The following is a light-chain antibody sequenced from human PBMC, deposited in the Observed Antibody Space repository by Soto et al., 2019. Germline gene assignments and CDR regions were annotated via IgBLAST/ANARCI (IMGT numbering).Light chain of an antibody. V-gene: IGLV2-14*01. CDR3: SSYTSSSTLV. CDR1: SSDVSGYKY. CDR2: EVS. J-gene: IGLJ3*02. Sequence: QSVLTQPRSVSGSPGQSVTISCTGTSSDVSGYKYVSWYQQHPGKAPKLMIYEVSNRPSGVSNRFSGSKSGNTASLTISGLQAEDEADYYCSSYTSSSTLVFGGGTKVTVL.